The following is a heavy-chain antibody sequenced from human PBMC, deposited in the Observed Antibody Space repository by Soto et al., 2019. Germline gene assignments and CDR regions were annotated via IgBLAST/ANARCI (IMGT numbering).Heavy chain of an antibody. D-gene: IGHD6-13*01. J-gene: IGHJ6*02. CDR3: ARDQYSSSWGYYYGMDV. V-gene: IGHV4-59*01. CDR2: IYYSGST. Sequence: SETLSLTCTVSGGSISSYYWSWIRQPPGKGLEWIGYIYYSGSTNYNPSLKSRVTISVDTSKNQFSLKLSSVTAADTAVYYCARDQYSSSWGYYYGMDVWGQGTTVTVSS. CDR1: GGSISSYY.